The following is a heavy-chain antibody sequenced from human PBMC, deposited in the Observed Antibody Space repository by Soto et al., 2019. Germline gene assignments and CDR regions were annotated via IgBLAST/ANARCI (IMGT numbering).Heavy chain of an antibody. CDR3: ARDRMFDY. V-gene: IGHV4-59*01. Sequence: KPSETLSLTCTVSGCSISSYYWSWIRQPPGKGLEWIGYIYYSGSTNYNPSLKSRVTISVDTSKNQFSLKLSSVTAADTAVYYCARDRMFDYWGQGTLVTVSS. CDR2: IYYSGST. CDR1: GCSISSYY. J-gene: IGHJ4*02.